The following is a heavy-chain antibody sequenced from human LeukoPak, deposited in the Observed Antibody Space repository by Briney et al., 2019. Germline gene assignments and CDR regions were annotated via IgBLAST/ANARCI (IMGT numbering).Heavy chain of an antibody. V-gene: IGHV5-51*01. D-gene: IGHD2-15*01. J-gene: IGHJ4*02. CDR2: IYPGDYDT. CDR1: GSIFTSYW. Sequence: PGASLQISCEGSGSIFTSYWIGWGRQLPGKGLEWMGIIYPGDYDTRYSPSFQGQVTISADKSISTAYLQWSSLKASDTAMYYCARHSQRYCSGGSCSLDYWGQGTLVTVSS. CDR3: ARHSQRYCSGGSCSLDY.